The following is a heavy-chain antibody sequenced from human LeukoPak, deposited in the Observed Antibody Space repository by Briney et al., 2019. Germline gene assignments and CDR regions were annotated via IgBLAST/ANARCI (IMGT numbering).Heavy chain of an antibody. CDR2: IKQDGSEK. CDR3: ARDSPVYCSGGSCDGVWNGAVAGY. D-gene: IGHD2-15*01. J-gene: IGHJ4*02. Sequence: GGSLRLSCAASGFTFSSYWMSWVRQAPGKGLEWVANIKQDGSEKYYVDSVKGRFTISRDNTKNSLYLQMNSLRAEDTAVYYCARDSPVYCSGGSCDGVWNGAVAGYWGQGTLVTVSS. CDR1: GFTFSSYW. V-gene: IGHV3-7*01.